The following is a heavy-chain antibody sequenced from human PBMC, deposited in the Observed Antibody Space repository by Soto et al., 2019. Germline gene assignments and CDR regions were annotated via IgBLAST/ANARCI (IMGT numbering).Heavy chain of an antibody. CDR2: IVVGSGNT. D-gene: IGHD3-22*01. J-gene: IGHJ6*02. Sequence: ASVKVSCKASGFTFTSSAVQWVRQARGQRLEWIGWIVVGSGNTNYAQKFQERVTITRDMSTSTAYMELSSLRSEDTAVYYCAADPSFYYYDSSGYVAGMDVWGQGTTVTVSS. CDR1: GFTFTSSA. V-gene: IGHV1-58*01. CDR3: AADPSFYYYDSSGYVAGMDV.